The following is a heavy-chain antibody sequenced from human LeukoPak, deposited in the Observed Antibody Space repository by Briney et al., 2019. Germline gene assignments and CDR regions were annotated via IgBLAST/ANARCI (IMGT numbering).Heavy chain of an antibody. D-gene: IGHD5-18*01. CDR1: GFTFSSYG. Sequence: PGGSLRLSCAASGFTFSSYGMSWVRQAPGKGLEWVSAVSGSGSGTYYADSVKGRFTISRDNSKNTLYLQMNSLRAEDTAVYYCAKGAWSGDVDTPIHHPPTPFCLFDYWGQGTLVTVSS. CDR2: VSGSGSGT. J-gene: IGHJ4*02. V-gene: IGHV3-23*01. CDR3: AKGAWSGDVDTPIHHPPTPFCLFDY.